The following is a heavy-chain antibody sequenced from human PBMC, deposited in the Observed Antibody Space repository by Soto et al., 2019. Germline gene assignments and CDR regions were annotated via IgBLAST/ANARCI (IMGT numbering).Heavy chain of an antibody. CDR1: GFSISSYG. J-gene: IGHJ4*02. Sequence: QVQLVESGGGVVQPGMSLRLSCAASGFSISSYGMHWVRQAPGKGLEWVALIFYDGNNRYYADSVRGRFTISRDNSENILYLQMNSLRTEDTAVYYCARDRGQYNSFDTTFGDNWGQGIMVTVSS. CDR3: ARDRGQYNSFDTTFGDN. V-gene: IGHV3-30-3*01. D-gene: IGHD3-16*01. CDR2: IFYDGNNR.